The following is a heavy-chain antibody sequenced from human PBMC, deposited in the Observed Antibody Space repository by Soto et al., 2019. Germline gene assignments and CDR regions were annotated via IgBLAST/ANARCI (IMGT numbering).Heavy chain of an antibody. J-gene: IGHJ4*02. D-gene: IGHD6-19*01. CDR3: ARETYSSGWAPTLDY. CDR1: GFTFSSYA. CDR2: ISYDGSNK. Sequence: QVQLVESGGGVVQPGRSLRLSCAASGFTFSSYAMHWVRQAPGKGLEWVAVISYDGSNKYYADSVKGRFTISRDNSKNTRYLQMNSLRAEDTAVYYCARETYSSGWAPTLDYGGQGTLVTVSS. V-gene: IGHV3-30-3*01.